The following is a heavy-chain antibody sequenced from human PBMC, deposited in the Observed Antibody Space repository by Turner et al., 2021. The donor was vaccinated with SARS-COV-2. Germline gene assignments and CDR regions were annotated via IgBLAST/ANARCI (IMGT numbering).Heavy chain of an antibody. CDR2: FDPEDGKT. V-gene: IGHV1-24*01. J-gene: IGHJ6*02. CDR3: ATHYDIVNPYYAPRGYTGMDV. Sequence: QVQLVQSGAEVKKPGASVKVSCKVSGYTLTDLSMHWVRQAPGKGLDWMGGFDPEDGKTIYAQNLQGRVTMTEDTSTDTAYMELRSLRSEDTAVYYCATHYDIVNPYYAPRGYTGMDVWGQGTAVTVSS. CDR1: GYTLTDLS. D-gene: IGHD3-9*01.